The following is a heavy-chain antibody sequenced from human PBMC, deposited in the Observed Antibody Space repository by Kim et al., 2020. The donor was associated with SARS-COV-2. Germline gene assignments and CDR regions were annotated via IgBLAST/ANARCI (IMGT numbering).Heavy chain of an antibody. CDR1: AGSMITDY. Sequence: SETLSLTCTVSAGSMITDYWSWIRQPPGKGLEWIGYVYNTGSTNYNPSLKSRVTISVDTSKNQFSLKLSSVTAADTAVYYCARYFYEYVWGSYRPGGYYFVHWGQGTLVTVSS. CDR3: ARYFYEYVWGSYRPGGYYFVH. D-gene: IGHD3-16*02. CDR2: VYNTGST. J-gene: IGHJ4*02. V-gene: IGHV4-59*12.